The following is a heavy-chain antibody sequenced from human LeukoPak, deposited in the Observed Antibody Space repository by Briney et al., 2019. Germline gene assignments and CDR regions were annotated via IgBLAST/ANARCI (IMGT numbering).Heavy chain of an antibody. CDR2: ISSSGSTI. V-gene: IGHV3-11*01. J-gene: IGHJ4*02. CDR3: ATSFGELPTPFDY. Sequence: AGGSLRLSCAASGFTFSDYYMSWIRQAPGKGLEWVSYISSSGSTIYYADSVKGRFTIPRDNAKNSLYLQMNSLRAEDTAVYYCATSFGELPTPFDYWGQGTLVTVSS. D-gene: IGHD3-10*01. CDR1: GFTFSDYY.